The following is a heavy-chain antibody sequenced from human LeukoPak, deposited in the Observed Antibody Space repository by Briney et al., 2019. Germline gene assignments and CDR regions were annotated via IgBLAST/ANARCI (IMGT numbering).Heavy chain of an antibody. CDR1: GYTFTMYG. V-gene: IGHV1-18*01. D-gene: IGHD6-6*01. CDR2: ISPYTGNR. Sequence: ASVKVSCKASGYTFTMYGINWVRQAPGQGLEWVGWISPYTGNRNYAQKLQGRVTMTTDTSTSTAYMELRSLRSDDTAVYYCARTTDSSSLDYWGQGTLVTVSS. CDR3: ARTTDSSSLDY. J-gene: IGHJ4*02.